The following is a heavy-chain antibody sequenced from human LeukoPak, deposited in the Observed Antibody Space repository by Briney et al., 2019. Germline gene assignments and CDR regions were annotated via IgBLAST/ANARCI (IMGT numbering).Heavy chain of an antibody. D-gene: IGHD1-26*01. Sequence: PGGSLRLSCAASGFTFSSYAMSWVRQAPGKGLEWVSAISRSGGSTYYADSVKGRFTISRDNSKNTLYLQMNSLRAEDTAVYYCAKELGVGATVSYAFDIWGQGTMVTVSS. J-gene: IGHJ3*02. CDR3: AKELGVGATVSYAFDI. CDR2: ISRSGGST. V-gene: IGHV3-23*01. CDR1: GFTFSSYA.